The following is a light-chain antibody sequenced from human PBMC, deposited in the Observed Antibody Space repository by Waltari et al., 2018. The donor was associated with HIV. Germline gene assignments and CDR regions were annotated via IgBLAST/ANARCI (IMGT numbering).Light chain of an antibody. V-gene: IGLV1-44*01. Sequence: QSVLTQPPSASGTPGQRVTISCSGGSSNIGTYSVNWYQQVPGTAPKLLIYNNKQWPSGVPDRFSGSKSGTSASLASSGLQSEDEADYYCATWEHRLNGPIFGGGTRLTVL. J-gene: IGLJ2*01. CDR3: ATWEHRLNGPI. CDR2: NNK. CDR1: SSNIGTYS.